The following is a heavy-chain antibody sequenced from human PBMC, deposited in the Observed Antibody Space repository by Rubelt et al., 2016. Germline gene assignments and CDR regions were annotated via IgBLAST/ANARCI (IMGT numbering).Heavy chain of an antibody. Sequence: QVQLQQWGAGLLKPSETLSLTCAVYGGSFSGYSWRWIRQPPGKGLEWIGEINHSESPNYHPSLKRRVTISVDTSKNQFSLKLSSVTAADTAVYYCATPRYCSSTSCYRERHAFDIWGQGTMVTVSS. D-gene: IGHD2-2*01. CDR3: ATPRYCSSTSCYRERHAFDI. CDR2: INHSESP. CDR1: GGSFSGYS. J-gene: IGHJ3*02. V-gene: IGHV4-34*01.